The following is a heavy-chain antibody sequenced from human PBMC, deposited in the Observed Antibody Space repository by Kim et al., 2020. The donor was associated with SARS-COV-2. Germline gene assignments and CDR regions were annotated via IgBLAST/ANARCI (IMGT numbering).Heavy chain of an antibody. V-gene: IGHV3-72*01. Sequence: RFTISRDDSKNSLYLQMNSLKTEDTAVYYCARGNLRQQPGLYYYYYGMDVWGQGTTVTVSS. J-gene: IGHJ6*02. D-gene: IGHD6-13*01. CDR3: ARGNLRQQPGLYYYYYGMDV.